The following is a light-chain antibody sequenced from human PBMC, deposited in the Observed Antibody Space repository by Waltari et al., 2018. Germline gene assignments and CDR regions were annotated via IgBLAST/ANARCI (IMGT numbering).Light chain of an antibody. CDR1: QDISNY. V-gene: IGKV1-33*01. J-gene: IGKJ4*01. CDR2: DPS. CDR3: QQYDNHPPLT. Sequence: DIQLTQSPSSLPAPVGDRVPSTCQASQDISNYLNWYQQKPGKAPKLLIYDPSNLETGSPSRFSGSGSGTDFTFTISSLQPEDIATYYCQQYDNHPPLTFGGGTKVEIK.